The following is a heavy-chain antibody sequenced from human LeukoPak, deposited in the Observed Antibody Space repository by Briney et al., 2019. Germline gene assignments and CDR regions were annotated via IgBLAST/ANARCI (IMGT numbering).Heavy chain of an antibody. Sequence: GGSLRLSCAASGFTFSSYGMHWVRQAPGKGLEGVAFIRYDGSNKYYADSVKGRFTISRDNSKNTLYLQMNSLRTEDTAVYYCAKDNYSSGWYRLSVAFDYWGQGTLVTVSS. CDR2: IRYDGSNK. J-gene: IGHJ4*02. V-gene: IGHV3-30*02. CDR1: GFTFSSYG. D-gene: IGHD6-19*01. CDR3: AKDNYSSGWYRLSVAFDY.